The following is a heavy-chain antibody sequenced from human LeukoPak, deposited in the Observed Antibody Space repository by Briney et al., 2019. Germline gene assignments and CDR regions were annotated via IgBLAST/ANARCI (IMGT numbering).Heavy chain of an antibody. Sequence: ASVKVSCKASGYTFTSYGISWVRHAPGQGLEWMGWISAYNGNTKYAQKLQSRVTMTTDTPTSTAYMELRSLRSDDTAVYYCARDRPDYYDSSAYLRGLYSAFGCWGQGTLVTVSS. CDR2: ISAYNGNT. J-gene: IGHJ4*02. D-gene: IGHD3-22*01. CDR3: ARDRPDYYDSSAYLRGLYSAFGC. V-gene: IGHV1-18*01. CDR1: GYTFTSYG.